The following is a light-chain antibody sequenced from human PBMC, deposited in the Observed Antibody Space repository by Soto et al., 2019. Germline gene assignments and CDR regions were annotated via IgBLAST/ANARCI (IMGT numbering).Light chain of an antibody. CDR1: QSLSSTS. CDR2: GAS. Sequence: EIGLTQSPATLSVSVSPGERATLSCSASQSLSSTSVAWYQQKPGQAPRLLIYGASTRATGIPDRFSGSGSGTDFTLTISRLEPEDFAVYYCQHYGSSPETFGQGTKV. V-gene: IGKV3-20*01. CDR3: QHYGSSPET. J-gene: IGKJ1*01.